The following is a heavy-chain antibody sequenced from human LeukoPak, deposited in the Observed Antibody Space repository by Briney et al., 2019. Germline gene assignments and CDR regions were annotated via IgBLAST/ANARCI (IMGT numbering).Heavy chain of an antibody. V-gene: IGHV4-34*01. CDR1: GGSFSGYY. CDR2: INHRGIT. D-gene: IGHD6-13*01. J-gene: IGHJ5*02. Sequence: PSETLSLTCAVYGGSFSGYYWSWIRQPPGKGLEWIGEINHRGITNYNPSLKSRVSRSIDTSKNQISLNLSSVTVADTAVFYCASRPIYSTHLDPWGQGTLVTVSS. CDR3: ASRPIYSTHLDP.